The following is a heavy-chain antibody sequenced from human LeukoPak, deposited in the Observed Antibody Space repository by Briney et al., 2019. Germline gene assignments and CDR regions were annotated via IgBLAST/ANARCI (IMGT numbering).Heavy chain of an antibody. CDR3: ARRSPGYYDFWSGYPAGFDY. CDR2: INHSGST. CDR1: GGSFSGYY. J-gene: IGHJ4*02. D-gene: IGHD3-3*01. Sequence: KPSETLSLTCAVYGGSFSGYYWSWIRQPPGKGLEWIGEINHSGSTNYNPSLKSRVTISVDTSKNQFSLKLSSVTAADTAVYYCARRSPGYYDFWSGYPAGFDYWGQGTLVTVSS. V-gene: IGHV4-34*01.